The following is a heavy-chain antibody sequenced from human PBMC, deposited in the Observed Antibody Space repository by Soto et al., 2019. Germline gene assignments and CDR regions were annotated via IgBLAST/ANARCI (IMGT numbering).Heavy chain of an antibody. V-gene: IGHV3-11*01. CDR3: ARASGYSYGYDDAFDI. J-gene: IGHJ3*02. CDR2: ISSSGSTI. CDR1: GFTFSDYY. D-gene: IGHD5-18*01. Sequence: PGVSLRLSCAASGFTFSDYYMSWIRQAPGKGLEGVSYISSSGSTIYYADSVKGRFTISRDNAKNSLYLQMNSLRAEDTAVYYCARASGYSYGYDDAFDIWGQGTMVTVSS.